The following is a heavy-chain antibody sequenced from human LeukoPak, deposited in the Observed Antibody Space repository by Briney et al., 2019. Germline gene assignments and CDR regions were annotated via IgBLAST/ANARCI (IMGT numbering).Heavy chain of an antibody. CDR3: ARGSDRDYYGSGSYLDY. V-gene: IGHV3-66*01. D-gene: IGHD3-10*01. J-gene: IGHJ4*02. CDR2: IYSGGST. Sequence: PGGSLRLSCAASGFTVSSNYMSWVRQAPGKGLEWVSVIYSGGSTYYADSVKGRFTISRDNSKNTLYLQMNSLRAEDTAVYYCARGSDRDYYGSGSYLDYWGQGTLVTVSS. CDR1: GFTVSSNY.